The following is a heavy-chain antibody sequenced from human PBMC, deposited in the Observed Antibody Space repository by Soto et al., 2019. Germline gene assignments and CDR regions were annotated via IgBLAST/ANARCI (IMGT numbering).Heavy chain of an antibody. Sequence: QVQLQESGPGLVKPSETLSLTCTVSGGSISSYYWSWIRQPPGKGLEWIGYIYYSGSTNYNPSLKSRVTISVDTSKNQFSLKLSSVTAADTAVYYCARARIAAAGDYYFDYWGQGTLVTVSS. J-gene: IGHJ4*02. CDR2: IYYSGST. CDR1: GGSISSYY. D-gene: IGHD6-13*01. V-gene: IGHV4-59*01. CDR3: ARARIAAAGDYYFDY.